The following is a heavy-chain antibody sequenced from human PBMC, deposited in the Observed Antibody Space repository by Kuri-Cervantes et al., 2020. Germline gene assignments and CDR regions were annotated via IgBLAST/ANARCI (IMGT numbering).Heavy chain of an antibody. V-gene: IGHV3-30*02. CDR2: IRYDGNNK. Sequence: GGSLRLSCAASGFTFSSYAMSWVRQAPGKGLEWVAFIRYDGNNKYYADSVKGRFTISRDNAKNSLYLQMNSLRAEDTAVYYCARATVTDAFDIWGQGTMVTVSS. CDR3: ARATVTDAFDI. CDR1: GFTFSSYA. J-gene: IGHJ3*02. D-gene: IGHD4-11*01.